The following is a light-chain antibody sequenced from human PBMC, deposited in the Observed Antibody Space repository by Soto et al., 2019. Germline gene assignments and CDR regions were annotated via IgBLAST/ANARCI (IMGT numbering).Light chain of an antibody. CDR2: GAS. V-gene: IGKV3-15*01. CDR1: QSVGSN. J-gene: IGKJ1*01. Sequence: EILMTQSPATLSVSPGERATLSCRASQSVGSNLAWYQHKPGQAPRLLIYGASTRATGIPARFSGSGSGTEFTLTISSLQSEDFAVYYCHQYNNWPPWTFGLGTKVEIK. CDR3: HQYNNWPPWT.